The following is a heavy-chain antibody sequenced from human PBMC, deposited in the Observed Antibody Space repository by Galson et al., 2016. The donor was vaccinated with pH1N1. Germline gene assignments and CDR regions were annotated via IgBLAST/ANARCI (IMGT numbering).Heavy chain of an antibody. CDR3: AREDPSGVYSL. V-gene: IGHV5-51*01. Sequence: QSGAEVKKSGESLKISCEASGYTFTDYWIGWVSQTPGTGLEWIGIIYPRDSDTRYRPSFQGHVTFSADESIRSAYLQWSSLKASDSGIYYCAREDPSGVYSLWGQGTLVTVSS. CDR1: GYTFTDYW. D-gene: IGHD2-15*01. J-gene: IGHJ4*02. CDR2: IYPRDSDT.